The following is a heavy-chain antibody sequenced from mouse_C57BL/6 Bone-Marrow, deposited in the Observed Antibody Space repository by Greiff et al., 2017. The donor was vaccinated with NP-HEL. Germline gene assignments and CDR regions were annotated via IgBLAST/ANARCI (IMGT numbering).Heavy chain of an antibody. Sequence: VQLQQSGPELVKPGASVKISCKASGYTFTDYYMNWVKQSHGKSLEWIGDINPNNGGTSYNQKFKGKATLTVDKSSSTAYMELRSLTSEDSAVYYCARRARLDIGSTFDYWGQGTTLTVST. J-gene: IGHJ2*01. CDR1: GYTFTDYY. CDR3: ARRARLDIGSTFDY. D-gene: IGHD1-1*01. CDR2: INPNNGGT. V-gene: IGHV1-26*01.